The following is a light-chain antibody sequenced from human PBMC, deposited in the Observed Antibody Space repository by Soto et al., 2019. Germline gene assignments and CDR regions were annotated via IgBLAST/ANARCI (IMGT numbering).Light chain of an antibody. CDR2: GAS. J-gene: IGKJ1*01. V-gene: IGKV3-20*01. CDR1: QSVSSSY. Sequence: EIVLTQSPGTLSLSPGERATRSCRASQSVSSSYLAWYQQKPGQAPRLLIYGASSRATGIPDRFSGSGSVTDFTLTISRLEPEDFAVYYCPQYGSSPWTFGQGTKMDIK. CDR3: PQYGSSPWT.